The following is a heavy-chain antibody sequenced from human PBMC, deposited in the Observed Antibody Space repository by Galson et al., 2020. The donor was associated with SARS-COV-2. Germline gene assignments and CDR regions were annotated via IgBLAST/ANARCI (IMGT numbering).Heavy chain of an antibody. V-gene: IGHV4-39*07. J-gene: IGHJ5*02. CDR2: VLNSGTT. D-gene: IGHD6-19*01. Sequence: PSETLSLTCTVSGGSIRSSNYYWGWIRQPPGKGLEWIGSVLNSGTTHYSPSLQSRVTISVDTSKNQFSLNLNSVTAADTAMYYCARDATSSGWYNWFDPWGQGTLVTVSS. CDR3: ARDATSSGWYNWFDP. CDR1: GGSIRSSNYY.